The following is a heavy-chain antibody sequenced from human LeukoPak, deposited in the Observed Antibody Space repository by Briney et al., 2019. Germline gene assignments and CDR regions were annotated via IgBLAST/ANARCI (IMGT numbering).Heavy chain of an antibody. V-gene: IGHV4-39*01. D-gene: IGHD4-23*01. CDR3: ARLHYGGNYGYYYYYMDV. CDR2: IYYTGST. Sequence: NPSETLSLTCIVSGVSIRSYYWGWIRQPPGKGLEWIGSIYYTGSTYYNPSLKSRVTISVDTSKNQFSLKLSSVTAADTAVYYCARLHYGGNYGYYYYYMDVWGKGTTVTISS. J-gene: IGHJ6*03. CDR1: GVSIRSYY.